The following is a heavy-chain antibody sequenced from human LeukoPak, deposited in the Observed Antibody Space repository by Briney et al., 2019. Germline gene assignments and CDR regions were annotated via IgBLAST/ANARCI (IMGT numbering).Heavy chain of an antibody. J-gene: IGHJ4*02. CDR3: ARDSYGSGRDY. V-gene: IGHV4-61*01. CDR2: IYYSGST. D-gene: IGHD3-10*01. Sequence: SETLSLTCTVSGGSISSSSYYWGWIRQPPGKGLEWIGYIYYSGSTNYNPSLKSRVTISVDTSKNQFSLKLSSVTAADTAVYYCARDSYGSGRDYWGQGALVTVSS. CDR1: GGSISSSSYY.